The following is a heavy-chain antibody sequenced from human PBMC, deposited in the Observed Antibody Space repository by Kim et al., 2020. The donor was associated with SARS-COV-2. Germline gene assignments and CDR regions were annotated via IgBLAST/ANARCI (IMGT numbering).Heavy chain of an antibody. J-gene: IGHJ4*02. CDR2: IYGDGSGA. CDR3: ARSSYPYYFDY. CDR1: GIAFSNYW. V-gene: IGHV3-74*01. Sequence: GGSLRLSCAASGIAFSNYWMHWVRQAPGEGLVWVSRIYGDGSGALYADSVKGRFTISRDNAKSTLYLQMNSLRVDDTAVYYCARSSYPYYFDYWGQGALVTVSS. D-gene: IGHD3-16*02.